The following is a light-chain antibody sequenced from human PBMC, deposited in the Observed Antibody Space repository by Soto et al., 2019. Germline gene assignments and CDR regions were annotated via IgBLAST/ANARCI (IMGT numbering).Light chain of an antibody. Sequence: EIVLTQSPATLSLSPGEGATLSCRASQSVSSTFLAWYQHKPGRPPRLLIYGASSRATGIPDRFSGSGSGTEFTLTINSLQSEDFAVYYCQPYNNWPLTFGGGTKVDIK. CDR3: QPYNNWPLT. CDR1: QSVSST. V-gene: IGKV3D-15*01. CDR2: GAS. J-gene: IGKJ4*01.